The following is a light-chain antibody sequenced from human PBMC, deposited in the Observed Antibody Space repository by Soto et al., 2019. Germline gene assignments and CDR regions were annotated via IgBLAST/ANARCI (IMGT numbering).Light chain of an antibody. J-gene: IGLJ1*01. CDR2: EVT. Sequence: QSVLTLPPSASGSPGQSVTISCTGTSSDVGGYDYVSWYQHHPGKAPKLMIYEVTKRPSGVPDRFSGSKSGNTASLTVSGLQAEDEADYYCSSYAGSNTYVFGTGTKVTVL. CDR3: SSYAGSNTYV. V-gene: IGLV2-8*01. CDR1: SSDVGGYDY.